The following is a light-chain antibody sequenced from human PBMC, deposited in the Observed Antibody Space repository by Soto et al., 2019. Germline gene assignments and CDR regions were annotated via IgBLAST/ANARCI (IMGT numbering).Light chain of an antibody. CDR3: VLYMGSGIWV. CDR2: STN. V-gene: IGLV8-61*01. CDR1: SGSVSTSNY. J-gene: IGLJ3*02. Sequence: QTVVTQEPSFSVSPGRTVTFTCGLSSGSVSTSNYPSWYQQTPGQAPRTLIHSTNTRSSGVPDRFSGSIVGNKAALTITGAQADDESDYYCVLYMGSGIWVFGGGTKLTVL.